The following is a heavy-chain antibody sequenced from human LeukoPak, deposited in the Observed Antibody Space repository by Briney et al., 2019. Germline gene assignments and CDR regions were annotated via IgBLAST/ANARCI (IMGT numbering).Heavy chain of an antibody. J-gene: IGHJ5*02. Sequence: GESLKISCKGSGYSFTNYWIGWVRQLPGKGLEWMGIIYPGDSDTRYSPSFQGQVTISADKSISTAYLQWSSLQASDTAMYYCARRMAATTRGDWFDPWGQGTLVTVSS. CDR1: GYSFTNYW. CDR2: IYPGDSDT. CDR3: ARRMAATTRGDWFDP. V-gene: IGHV5-51*01. D-gene: IGHD1-26*01.